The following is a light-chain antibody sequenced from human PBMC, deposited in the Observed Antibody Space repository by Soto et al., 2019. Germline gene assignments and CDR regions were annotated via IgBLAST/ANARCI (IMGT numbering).Light chain of an antibody. CDR1: QSISSW. J-gene: IGKJ1*01. CDR3: HQYNIYSPWT. V-gene: IGKV1-5*01. Sequence: DIPMTQSPSTLSASVGDRVTITCRASQSISSWLAWYQQKPGKAPKLLIYDASSLESGVPSRFSGSGSGTEFTLTISSLQPDDFATYYCHQYNIYSPWTFGQGTKVEIK. CDR2: DAS.